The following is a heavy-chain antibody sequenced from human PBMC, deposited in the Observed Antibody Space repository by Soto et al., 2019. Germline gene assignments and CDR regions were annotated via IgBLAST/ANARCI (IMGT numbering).Heavy chain of an antibody. V-gene: IGHV1-69*12. CDR2: IIPIFGTA. CDR3: ASHSGSSPEGRYYYGMDV. Sequence: QVQLVQSGAEVKKPGSSVKVSCKASGGTFSSYAISWVRQAPGQGLEWVGGIIPIFGTADYAQKFQGRGKITADDSTPTAYTGLSSLRSEETPVYYCASHSGSSPEGRYYYGMDVWGQGTTVTVSS. D-gene: IGHD1-26*01. CDR1: GGTFSSYA. J-gene: IGHJ6*02.